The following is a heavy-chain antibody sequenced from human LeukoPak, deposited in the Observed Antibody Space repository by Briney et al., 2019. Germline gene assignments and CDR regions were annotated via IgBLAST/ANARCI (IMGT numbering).Heavy chain of an antibody. V-gene: IGHV4-31*03. CDR2: TSYSEGT. CDR1: GXSVSRGGYY. Sequence: TSQTLSLTCTVSGXSVSRGGYYWNWIRQHPGKGLEWIGITSYSEGTYYNPSLMSRITISVDISQNQFSLKMRDVTAADTAVYFCATADWESFYFDSWGQGALVAVSS. CDR3: ATADWESFYFDS. D-gene: IGHD1-26*01. J-gene: IGHJ4*02.